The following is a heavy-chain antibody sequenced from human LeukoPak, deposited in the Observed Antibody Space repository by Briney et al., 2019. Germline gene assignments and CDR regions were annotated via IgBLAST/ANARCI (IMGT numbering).Heavy chain of an antibody. Sequence: SETLSLTCAVYGGSFSGYYWSWIRQPSGKGLEWIGEINHSGSTNYNPSLKSRVTISVDASKNQFSLKLSSVTAADTAVYYCARGPYDYVWGSYRPIDYWGQGTLVTVSS. CDR3: ARGPYDYVWGSYRPIDY. CDR2: INHSGST. CDR1: GGSFSGYY. V-gene: IGHV4-34*01. D-gene: IGHD3-16*02. J-gene: IGHJ4*02.